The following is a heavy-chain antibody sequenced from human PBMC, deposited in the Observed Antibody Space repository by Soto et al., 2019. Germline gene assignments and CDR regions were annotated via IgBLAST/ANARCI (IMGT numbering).Heavy chain of an antibody. V-gene: IGHV3-23*01. D-gene: IGHD1-26*01. J-gene: IGHJ4*02. CDR1: GFTFRSYA. CDR3: AKKPRGGCQYEPFDY. CDR2: ISGSGGRT. Sequence: GGSLRLSCAASGFTFRSYAMSWVRQAPGKGLEWVSAISGSGGRTYYADSVKGRFTISRDNAKNTLYLQMNSLRAEDTAAYYCAKKPRGGCQYEPFDYWGQGTLVTVSS.